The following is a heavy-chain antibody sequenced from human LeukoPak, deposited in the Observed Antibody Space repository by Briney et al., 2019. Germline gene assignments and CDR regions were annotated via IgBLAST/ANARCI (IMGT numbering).Heavy chain of an antibody. D-gene: IGHD1-26*01. CDR3: ARDPYSGTYGDTYYYYMDV. J-gene: IGHJ6*03. CDR2: ITSSSTYT. Sequence: GGALTLSRVASGFSFSSYNLNWVRQTPAKGLEGVSSITSSSTYTFYADSVKGRFTISRDNARNSLYLQMNSLRAEDTAVYYCARDPYSGTYGDTYYYYMDVWGKGTTVTISS. CDR1: GFSFSSYN. V-gene: IGHV3-21*01.